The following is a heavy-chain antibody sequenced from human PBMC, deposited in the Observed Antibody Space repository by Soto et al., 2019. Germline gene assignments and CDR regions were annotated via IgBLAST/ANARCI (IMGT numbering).Heavy chain of an antibody. CDR2: MNPNNGNT. J-gene: IGHJ6*02. Sequence: QVQLVQSGAEVKKPGASVKVSCKAYGDSFTSYDINWVRQATGQGLEWMGWMNPNNGNTAYAQKFQGRVTMTRNTSISTAYMELSSLKSEDTAVYYCAGSGTYPNYYYHYGMSVWGQGTTVTVSS. CDR1: GDSFTSYD. CDR3: AGSGTYPNYYYHYGMSV. D-gene: IGHD1-26*01. V-gene: IGHV1-8*01.